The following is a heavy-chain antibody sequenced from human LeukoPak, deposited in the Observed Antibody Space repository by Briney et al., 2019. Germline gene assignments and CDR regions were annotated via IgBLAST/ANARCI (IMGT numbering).Heavy chain of an antibody. V-gene: IGHV1-18*04. J-gene: IGHJ4*02. D-gene: IGHD3-10*01. CDR2: ISAYNGNT. Sequence: ASVKVSCKASGYTFTSYGISWVRQAPGQGLEWMGWISAYNGNTNYAQKLQGRVTMTTDTSTSTAYMELRSLRSDDTAVYYCARVDYYGSGSYSSGDYWGQGTLVTVSS. CDR3: ARVDYYGSGSYSSGDY. CDR1: GYTFTSYG.